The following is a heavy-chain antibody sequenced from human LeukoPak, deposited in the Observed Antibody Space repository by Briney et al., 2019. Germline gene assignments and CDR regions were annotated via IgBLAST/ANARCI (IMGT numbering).Heavy chain of an antibody. CDR3: ARSDGYGLVGI. CDR2: IYSSGST. J-gene: IGHJ3*02. D-gene: IGHD3-10*01. CDR1: GASLSRGSNY. V-gene: IGHV4-39*07. Sequence: SETLSLTCSVSGASLSRGSNYWGWIRQPPGKTLEWIGSIYSSGSTYYNPSLKSRVIIIIDTPKNHFSLTLSSVTAADAAVYYCARSDGYGLVGIWGQGTMVTVSS.